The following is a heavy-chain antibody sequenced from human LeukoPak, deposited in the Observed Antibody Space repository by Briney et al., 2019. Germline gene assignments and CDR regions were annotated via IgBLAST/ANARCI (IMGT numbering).Heavy chain of an antibody. CDR1: GYTFTSYA. D-gene: IGHD6-13*01. J-gene: IGHJ4*02. V-gene: IGHV7-4-1*02. Sequence: ASVKVSCKASGYTFTSYAMNWVRQAPGQGLEWMGWINTNTGNPTYAQGFTGRFVFSLDPSVSTAYLQISSLKAEATAVYYRARDLPLQYSSSLFDYWGQGTLVTVPS. CDR2: INTNTGNP. CDR3: ARDLPLQYSSSLFDY.